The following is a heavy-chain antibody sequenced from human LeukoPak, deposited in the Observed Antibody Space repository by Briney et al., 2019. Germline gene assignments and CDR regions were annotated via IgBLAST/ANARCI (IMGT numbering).Heavy chain of an antibody. CDR2: ISSSSSYI. CDR1: GFTFSSYS. D-gene: IGHD1-26*01. CDR3: ARLGPGSGSYGSYYYYGMDV. Sequence: GGSLRLSCAASGFTFSSYSMNWVRQAPGKGLEWVSSISSSSSYIYYADSVKGRFTISRDNAKNSLYLQMNSLRAEDTAVYYCARLGPGSGSYGSYYYYGMDVWGQGTTVTVSS. V-gene: IGHV3-21*04. J-gene: IGHJ6*02.